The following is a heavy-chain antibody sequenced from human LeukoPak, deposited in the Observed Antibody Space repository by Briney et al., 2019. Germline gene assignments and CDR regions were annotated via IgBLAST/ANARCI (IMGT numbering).Heavy chain of an antibody. D-gene: IGHD4-17*01. V-gene: IGHV1-46*01. Sequence: GASVKVSCKASGYTISSYYMHWVRQAPGQGLEWMGVVNASGDSTNSAPKFQGRLTMTGDTSTNTVYMELSSLRSEDTAVYYCARDAPTVTTFDYWGQGTLVTVSS. CDR3: ARDAPTVTTFDY. J-gene: IGHJ4*02. CDR1: GYTISSYY. CDR2: VNASGDST.